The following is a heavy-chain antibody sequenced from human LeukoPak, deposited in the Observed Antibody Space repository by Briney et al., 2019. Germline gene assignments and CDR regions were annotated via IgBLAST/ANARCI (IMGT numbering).Heavy chain of an antibody. CDR3: ARRHPGDGYNYWTGYYFDY. Sequence: ASVKVSCKASGYTFTSYDINWVRQATGQGLEWMGWMNPNSGNTGYAQKFQGRVTMTRNTSICTAYMELSSLRFEDTAVYYCARRHPGDGYNYWTGYYFDYWGQGTLVTVSS. V-gene: IGHV1-8*01. D-gene: IGHD5-24*01. J-gene: IGHJ4*02. CDR2: MNPNSGNT. CDR1: GYTFTSYD.